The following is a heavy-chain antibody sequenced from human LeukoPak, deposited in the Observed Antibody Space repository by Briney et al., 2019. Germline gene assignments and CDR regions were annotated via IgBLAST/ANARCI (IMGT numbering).Heavy chain of an antibody. CDR3: ARLASSSWPLYYYYGMDV. Sequence: GASVKLSCKSSGYTFTSYDIHWVRQATGQGLEWMGLMNPNNGNTRHAQKFQGRVPMTRSTSISTAYMELSSLRSEDMAVYYCARLASSSWPLYYYYGMDVWGQGTTVTVSS. D-gene: IGHD6-13*01. CDR1: GYTFTSYD. CDR2: MNPNNGNT. V-gene: IGHV1-8*01. J-gene: IGHJ6*02.